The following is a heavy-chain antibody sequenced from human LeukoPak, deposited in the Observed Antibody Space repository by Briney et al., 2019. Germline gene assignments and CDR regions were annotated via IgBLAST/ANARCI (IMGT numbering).Heavy chain of an antibody. V-gene: IGHV3-30*18. CDR1: GFTFSSYG. Sequence: GRSLRLSCAASGFTFSSYGMHWVRQAPGKGLEWVAFISYDGSNKYYADSVKGRFTISRDNSKNMLYLQMNSLRAEDTAMYYCAKEAAYCGGDCYSGSDYWGQGTLVTVSS. J-gene: IGHJ4*02. CDR3: AKEAAYCGGDCYSGSDY. CDR2: ISYDGSNK. D-gene: IGHD2-21*02.